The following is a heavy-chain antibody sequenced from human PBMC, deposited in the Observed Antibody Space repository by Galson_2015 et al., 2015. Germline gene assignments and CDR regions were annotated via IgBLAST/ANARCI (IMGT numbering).Heavy chain of an antibody. V-gene: IGHV3-74*01. CDR2: INSDGST. CDR1: GFTFSSSW. Sequence: SLRLSCAAAGFTFSSSWMHWVRQAPGKGPVWVSRINSDGSTHYAESVKGRFTISRDNAKSTLYLQMNSLRDEDTAVYYCATDGSSWSPRHWGPGTLVTVSS. CDR3: ATDGSSWSPRH. D-gene: IGHD6-13*01. J-gene: IGHJ4*02.